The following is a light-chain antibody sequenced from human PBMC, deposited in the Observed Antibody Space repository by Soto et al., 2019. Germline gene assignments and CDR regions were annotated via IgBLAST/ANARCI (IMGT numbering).Light chain of an antibody. V-gene: IGKV1-39*01. CDR2: AAS. J-gene: IGKJ4*01. Sequence: DIQMTQSPSSLSASVGDRVTITCLASQSISSYLNWYQQKPGKAPNLLISAASTLESGVPSRFSGRGSGTDFTLTISSLQPEDFATYYCQQSYSRPPVTFGGGTKVDIK. CDR3: QQSYSRPPVT. CDR1: QSISSY.